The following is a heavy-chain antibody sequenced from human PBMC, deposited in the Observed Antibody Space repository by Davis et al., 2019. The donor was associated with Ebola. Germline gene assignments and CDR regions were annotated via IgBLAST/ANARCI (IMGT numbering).Heavy chain of an antibody. CDR2: ISSSSSYI. Sequence: GESLKISCAASGFTFSSYSMNWVRQAPGKGLERVSSISSSSSYIYYADSVKGRFTISRDNAKNSLYLQMNSLRAEDTAVYYCARDLSSSFSARASWYFDLWGRGTLVTVSS. V-gene: IGHV3-21*01. CDR1: GFTFSSYS. CDR3: ARDLSSSFSARASWYFDL. D-gene: IGHD6-6*01. J-gene: IGHJ2*01.